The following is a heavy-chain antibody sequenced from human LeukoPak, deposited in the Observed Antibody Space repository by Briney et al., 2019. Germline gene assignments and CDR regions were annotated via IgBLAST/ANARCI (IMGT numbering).Heavy chain of an antibody. CDR1: GFTLSSYS. Sequence: GGSLRLSCAASGFTLSSYSMTWVRQAPGKGLEWVSSISSSSSFIYYADSVKGRFTISRDNAKNSLFLQMNSLRAEDTAVYYCARDLGYGAFDIWGQGTMVTVSS. J-gene: IGHJ3*02. CDR2: ISSSSSFI. D-gene: IGHD5-12*01. V-gene: IGHV3-21*01. CDR3: ARDLGYGAFDI.